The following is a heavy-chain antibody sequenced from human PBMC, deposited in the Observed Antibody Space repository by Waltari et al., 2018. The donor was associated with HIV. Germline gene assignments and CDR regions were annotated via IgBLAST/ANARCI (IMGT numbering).Heavy chain of an antibody. D-gene: IGHD2-2*01. J-gene: IGHJ6*02. CDR1: GGSISSGAYY. V-gene: IGHV4-30-4*01. Sequence: QVQLQESGTGLVKPSQTLSLTCTVSGGSISSGAYYWSWIRQPPGKGTEWMGYIYYSGDTYYDPSLKSRVTISVDTSQNQFSLKLGSVSAADTAVYYCARARSVFGTSPYGMDVWGQGTTVTVSS. CDR3: ARARSVFGTSPYGMDV. CDR2: IYYSGDT.